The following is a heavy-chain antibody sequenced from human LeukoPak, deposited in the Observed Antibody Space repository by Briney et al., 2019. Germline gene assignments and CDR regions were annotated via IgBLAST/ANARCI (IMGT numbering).Heavy chain of an antibody. J-gene: IGHJ4*02. CDR1: GFTFSSHA. V-gene: IGHV3-30*04. D-gene: IGHD1-26*01. CDR2: ISSDGSYK. CDR3: AKTGSSRFDY. Sequence: PGRSLRLSCAASGFTFSSHALHWVRQAPGKGLEWVAVISSDGSYKYYADSVKGRFTISRDNSKNTLYLQMNSLIPEDTAVYYCAKTGSSRFDYWGQGTLVTVSS.